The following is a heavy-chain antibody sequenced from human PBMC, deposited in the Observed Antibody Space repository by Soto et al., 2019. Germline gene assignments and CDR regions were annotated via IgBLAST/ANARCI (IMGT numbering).Heavy chain of an antibody. CDR2: VSTSGGST. Sequence: GSLRLSCSASGFIFSESTIYWVRQVPGKGLEAISAVSTSGGSTYYADSVKDRFTISRDNSKNTLFLQMGSLRPEDTAIYYCVEQAHGLDGVAFDYWGQGTQVTVSS. CDR1: GFIFSEST. V-gene: IGHV3-64D*06. CDR3: VEQAHGLDGVAFDY. J-gene: IGHJ4*02. D-gene: IGHD2-15*01.